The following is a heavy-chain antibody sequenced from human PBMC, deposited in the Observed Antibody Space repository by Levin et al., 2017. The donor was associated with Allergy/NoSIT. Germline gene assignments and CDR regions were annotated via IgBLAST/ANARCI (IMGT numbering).Heavy chain of an antibody. CDR3: ARDYYGTGRSGVAFDI. J-gene: IGHJ3*02. Sequence: SETLSLTCTVSGDSVSSRPYYWNWIRQPPGKGLEWIGFISGSGSTNYNPSLKSRVTISVDTSKNQFSLKLSSVTTADTAVYYGARDYYGTGRSGVAFDIWGQGTTVTVFS. CDR2: ISGSGST. CDR1: GDSVSSRPYY. D-gene: IGHD3-10*01. V-gene: IGHV4-61*01.